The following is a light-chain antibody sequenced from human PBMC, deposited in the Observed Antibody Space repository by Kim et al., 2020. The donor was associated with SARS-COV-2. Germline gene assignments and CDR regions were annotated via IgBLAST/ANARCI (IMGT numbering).Light chain of an antibody. CDR1: KLGHKY. CDR3: QAWDSSTPVV. V-gene: IGLV3-1*01. Sequence: VSPGQTASITCSGDKLGHKYACWYQQKPGQSPVLVIYQDSKRPSGIPERFSGSNSGNTATLTISGTQAMDEADYYCQAWDSSTPVVFGGGTQLTVL. J-gene: IGLJ2*01. CDR2: QDS.